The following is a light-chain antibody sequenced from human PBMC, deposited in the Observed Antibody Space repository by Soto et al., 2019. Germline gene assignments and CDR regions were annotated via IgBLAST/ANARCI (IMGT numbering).Light chain of an antibody. CDR2: DAS. CDR3: RQRSNWPHT. V-gene: IGKV3-11*02. CDR1: QSVSSY. Sequence: EIVLTQSPATLSLSPGERATLSCRASQSVSSYLAWYQQKPGQAPRLLIYDASNSATVTPARFSGSGSGRDFSLTISSLEPEDFAVYYCRQRSNWPHTFGQGTKLEVK. J-gene: IGKJ2*01.